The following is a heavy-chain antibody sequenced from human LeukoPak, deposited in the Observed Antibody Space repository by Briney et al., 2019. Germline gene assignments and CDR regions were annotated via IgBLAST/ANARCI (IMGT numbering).Heavy chain of an antibody. CDR2: INPSGGST. CDR3: ARDVNMGYCGGDCYSPFDY. V-gene: IGHV1-46*01. D-gene: IGHD2-21*02. CDR1: GYTFTSYY. J-gene: IGHJ4*02. Sequence: ASVKVSCKASGYTFTSYYMHWVRQAPGQGLEWMGIINPSGGSTSYAQKFQGRVTITADKSTSTAYMELSSLRSEDTAVYYCARDVNMGYCGGDCYSPFDYWGQGTLVTVSS.